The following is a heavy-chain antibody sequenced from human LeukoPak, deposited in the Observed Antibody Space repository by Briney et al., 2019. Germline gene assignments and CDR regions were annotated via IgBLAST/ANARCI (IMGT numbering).Heavy chain of an antibody. CDR3: ARALIGPTTSYYYYYMDV. V-gene: IGHV1-8*01. D-gene: IGHD2/OR15-2a*01. J-gene: IGHJ6*03. CDR1: GYTFTSYD. Sequence: VASVKVSCKASGYTFTSYDINWVRQATGQGLEWMGWMNPNSGNTGYAQKFQGRVTMTRNTSISTAYMELSSLRSEDTAVYYCARALIGPTTSYYYYYMDVWGKGTTVTASS. CDR2: MNPNSGNT.